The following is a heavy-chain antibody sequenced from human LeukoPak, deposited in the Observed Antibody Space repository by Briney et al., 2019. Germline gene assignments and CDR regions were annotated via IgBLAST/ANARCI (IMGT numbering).Heavy chain of an antibody. D-gene: IGHD1-26*01. Sequence: QSGGSLRLSCAASGFTFSSYGMHWVRQAPGKGLEWVAVIWYDGSKKYYADSVKGRFTISRDNSKNTLYLQMSSLRAEDTAVYYCASQHRSGGYYGAEFDYWGQGTLVTVSS. CDR1: GFTFSSYG. V-gene: IGHV3-33*08. CDR3: ASQHRSGGYYGAEFDY. CDR2: IWYDGSKK. J-gene: IGHJ4*02.